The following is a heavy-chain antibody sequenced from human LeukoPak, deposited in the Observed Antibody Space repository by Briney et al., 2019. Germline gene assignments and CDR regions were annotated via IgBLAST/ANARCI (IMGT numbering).Heavy chain of an antibody. V-gene: IGHV3-21*01. Sequence: GGSLRLSCAASGFTFSSYSMNWVRQAPGKGLEWVSSISSSSSYIYYADSVKGRFTISRDNAKNSLYLQMNSLRAEDTAVYYCARVTYCSGGSCYPKFDPWGQGTLVTVSS. CDR3: ARVTYCSGGSCYPKFDP. D-gene: IGHD2-15*01. CDR1: GFTFSSYS. J-gene: IGHJ5*02. CDR2: ISSSSSYI.